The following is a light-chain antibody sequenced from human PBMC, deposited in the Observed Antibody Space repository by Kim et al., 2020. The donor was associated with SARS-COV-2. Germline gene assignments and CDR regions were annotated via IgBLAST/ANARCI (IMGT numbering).Light chain of an antibody. V-gene: IGLV2-8*01. CDR1: SSHVGFYRH. J-gene: IGLJ1*01. CDR2: EVN. CDR3: SSYAGSDNYV. Sequence: QSAPISCPGTSSHVGFYRHVSWYQQYPGKAPKLMIYEVNKRPSGVPDRFSGSKSGNTASLTVSGLQAEDEADYYCSSYAGSDNYVFGTGTKVTVL.